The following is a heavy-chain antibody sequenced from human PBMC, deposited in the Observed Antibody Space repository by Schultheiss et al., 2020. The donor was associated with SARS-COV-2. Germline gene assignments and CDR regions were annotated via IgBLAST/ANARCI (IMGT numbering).Heavy chain of an antibody. Sequence: ASVKVSCKASGYTFTGYYLHWVRQAPGQGLEWMGRIHPNSGGTNYAQKFQGRVTMTRDTSISTAYMELRSLRSDDTAVYYCARYYDSSGEVWGQGTTVTVSS. V-gene: IGHV1-2*06. CDR1: GYTFTGYY. J-gene: IGHJ6*02. CDR3: ARYYDSSGEV. CDR2: IHPNSGGT. D-gene: IGHD3-22*01.